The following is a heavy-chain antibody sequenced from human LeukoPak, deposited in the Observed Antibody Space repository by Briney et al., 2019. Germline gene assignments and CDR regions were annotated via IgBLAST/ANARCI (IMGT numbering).Heavy chain of an antibody. D-gene: IGHD6-19*01. CDR2: INHSGST. V-gene: IGHV4-34*01. J-gene: IGHJ6*03. CDR1: GGSFSGYY. CDR3: EREGLSYSSGYYYYYYMDV. Sequence: KPAETLSLTCAVYGGSFSGYYWSWIRQPPGKGLEWIGEINHSGSTNYNPSLKSRVTISVDTSKNEFYMKLSSVTAADTAVYYCEREGLSYSSGYYYYYYMDVWDKGATVTVSS.